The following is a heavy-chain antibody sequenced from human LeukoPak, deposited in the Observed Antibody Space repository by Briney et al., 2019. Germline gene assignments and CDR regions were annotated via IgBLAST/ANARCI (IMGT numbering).Heavy chain of an antibody. CDR1: GFTFSSYD. D-gene: IGHD4-17*01. Sequence: GGSLRLSCAASGFTFSSYDMNWVRQAPGKGLEWVSYVSRSSSNIYIADSVKGRFTISRDNAKNSLYLQMNSLRDDDTAVYYCARRGDYGDARFDYWGQGTLVTVSS. CDR2: VSRSSSNI. CDR3: ARRGDYGDARFDY. J-gene: IGHJ4*02. V-gene: IGHV3-48*02.